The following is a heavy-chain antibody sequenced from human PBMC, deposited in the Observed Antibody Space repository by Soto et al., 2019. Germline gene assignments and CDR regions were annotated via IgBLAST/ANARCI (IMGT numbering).Heavy chain of an antibody. CDR2: ISYDGSNK. V-gene: IGHV3-30*03. J-gene: IGHJ2*01. Sequence: GGSLKLSCAASGFTFSSYGMHWVRQAPGKGLEWVAVISYDGSNKYYADSVKGRFTISRDNSKNTLYLQMNSLRADDTAVYYCARDPSRGSDWARYLDLWGRGTLVTVSS. CDR1: GFTFSSYG. CDR3: ARDPSRGSDWARYLDL. D-gene: IGHD1-26*01.